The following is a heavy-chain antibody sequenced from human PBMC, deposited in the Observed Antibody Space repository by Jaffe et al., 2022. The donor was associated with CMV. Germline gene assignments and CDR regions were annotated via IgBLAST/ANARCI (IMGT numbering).Heavy chain of an antibody. D-gene: IGHD1-26*01. CDR1: GFTFSNYW. V-gene: IGHV3-7*01. CDR2: IKEDGSEK. J-gene: IGHJ2*01. CDR3: ARFGWERNFDL. Sequence: EMQLVQSGGGLVQPGGSLRLSCAASGFTFSNYWMSWVRQAPGKGLEWVANIKEDGSEKYYVDSVKGRFTISRDNAKNSLYLQMNSLRAEDTTVYYCARFGWERNFDLWGRGTLVTVSS.